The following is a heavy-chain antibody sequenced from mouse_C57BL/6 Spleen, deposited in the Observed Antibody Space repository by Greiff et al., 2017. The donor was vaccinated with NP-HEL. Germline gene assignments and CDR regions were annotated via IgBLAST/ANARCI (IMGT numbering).Heavy chain of an antibody. V-gene: IGHV1-81*01. Sequence: VKLVESGAELARPGASVKLSCKASGYTFTSYGISWVKQRTGQGLEWIGEIYPRSGNTYYNEKFKGKATLTADKSSNTAYMELRSLTSEDSAVYFCAKILIYYYGSSPWYFDVWGTGTTVTVSS. J-gene: IGHJ1*03. CDR1: GYTFTSYG. D-gene: IGHD1-1*01. CDR2: IYPRSGNT. CDR3: AKILIYYYGSSPWYFDV.